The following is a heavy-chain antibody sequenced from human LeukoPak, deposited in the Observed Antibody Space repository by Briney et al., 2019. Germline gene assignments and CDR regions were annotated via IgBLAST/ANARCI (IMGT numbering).Heavy chain of an antibody. J-gene: IGHJ5*02. V-gene: IGHV1-18*04. CDR3: ARDPRNVLRYFDWLSGSWFDP. D-gene: IGHD3-9*01. CDR1: GYTFTSYG. CDR2: ISAYNGNT. Sequence: ASVKVSCKASGYTFTSYGISWVRQAPGQGLEWMGWISAYNGNTNYAQKLQGRVIMTTDTSTSTAYMELRSLRSDDTAVYYCARDPRNVLRYFDWLSGSWFDPWGQGTLVTVSS.